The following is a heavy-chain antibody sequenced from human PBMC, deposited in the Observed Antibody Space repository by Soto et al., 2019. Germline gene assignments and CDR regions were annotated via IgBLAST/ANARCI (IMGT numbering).Heavy chain of an antibody. J-gene: IGHJ5*02. Sequence: QVQLVQSGAEVKKPGSSVKVSCKASGGTFSSYAISWVRQAPGQGLEWMGGIIPIFGTANYAQKFQGRVTITADESTSXAYMKMSSLTSEDTAVYYCARVVVVVAASVPWFDPWGQGTLVTVSS. V-gene: IGHV1-69*12. CDR1: GGTFSSYA. CDR3: ARVVVVVAASVPWFDP. CDR2: IIPIFGTA. D-gene: IGHD2-15*01.